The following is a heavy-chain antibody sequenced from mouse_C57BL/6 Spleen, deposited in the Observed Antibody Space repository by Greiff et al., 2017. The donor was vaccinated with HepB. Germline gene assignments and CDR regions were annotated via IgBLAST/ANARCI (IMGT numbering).Heavy chain of an antibody. CDR3: TGGDYDGTSYVDY. J-gene: IGHJ2*01. Sequence: VQLQQSGPVLARPGASVKMSCKTSGYTFTSYWMHWVKQRPGQGLEWIGAIYPGTSDTSYNQKFKGKAKLTAVTSASTAYMELSSLTKEDSAVYDCTGGDYDGTSYVDYWGQGTTLTVSS. D-gene: IGHD2-4*01. CDR1: GYTFTSYW. CDR2: IYPGTSDT. V-gene: IGHV1-5*01.